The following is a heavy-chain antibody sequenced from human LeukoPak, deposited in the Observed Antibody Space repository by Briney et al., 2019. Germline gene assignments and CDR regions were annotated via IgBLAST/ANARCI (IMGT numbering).Heavy chain of an antibody. CDR2: IKQDGSEK. J-gene: IGHJ5*02. V-gene: IGHV3-7*01. D-gene: IGHD3-3*01. CDR1: GFTFSSYW. CDR3: ARGKMARVLRFLEWSTSNWFDP. Sequence: GGSLRLSCAASGFTFSSYWMSWVRQAPGKGLEWVANIKQDGSEKYYVDSMKGRFTISRDNAKNSLYLQMNSLRAEDTAVYYCARGKMARVLRFLEWSTSNWFDPWGQGTLVTVSS.